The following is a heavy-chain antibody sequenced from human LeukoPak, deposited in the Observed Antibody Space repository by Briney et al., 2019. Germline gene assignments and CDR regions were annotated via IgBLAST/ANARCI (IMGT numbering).Heavy chain of an antibody. CDR1: GFTFSSYA. J-gene: IGHJ6*04. CDR2: ISYDGSNK. Sequence: RSLRLSCAASGFTFSSYAMHWVRQAPGKGLEWVAVISYDGSNKYYADSVKGRFTISRDNSKNTLYLQMNSLRAEDTAVYYCARDVYYDILTGLDLYYYYYGMDVWGKGATVTVSS. D-gene: IGHD3-9*01. CDR3: ARDVYYDILTGLDLYYYYYGMDV. V-gene: IGHV3-30*04.